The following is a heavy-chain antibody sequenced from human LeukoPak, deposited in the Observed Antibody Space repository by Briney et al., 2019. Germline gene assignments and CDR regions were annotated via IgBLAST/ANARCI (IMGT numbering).Heavy chain of an antibody. CDR3: ASSGSYRNDAFDI. Sequence: SETLSLTCTVSGGSISSYYWSWIRQPPGKGLEWIGYIYYSGSTNYNPSLKSRVTISVVTSKNQFSLKLSSVTAADTAVYYCASSGSYRNDAFDIWGQGTMVTVSS. D-gene: IGHD1-26*01. CDR1: GGSISSYY. CDR2: IYYSGST. V-gene: IGHV4-59*01. J-gene: IGHJ3*02.